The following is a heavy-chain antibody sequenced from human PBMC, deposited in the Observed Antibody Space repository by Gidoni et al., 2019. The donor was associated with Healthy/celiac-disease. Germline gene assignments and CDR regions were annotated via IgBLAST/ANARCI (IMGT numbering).Heavy chain of an antibody. D-gene: IGHD1-20*01. V-gene: IGHV1-69*01. CDR3: AGSRALSAYKGGAFDY. CDR1: GGTFSSYA. Sequence: QVQLVQSRAEVKKPGSSVQVSCKASGGTFSSYAISWVRQAPGQGLEWLGGIIPIFGTANYAQKVQGRVTITADESTSTAYMELSSLGSEDTAVYYCAGSRALSAYKGGAFDYWGQGTLVTVSS. J-gene: IGHJ4*02. CDR2: IIPIFGTA.